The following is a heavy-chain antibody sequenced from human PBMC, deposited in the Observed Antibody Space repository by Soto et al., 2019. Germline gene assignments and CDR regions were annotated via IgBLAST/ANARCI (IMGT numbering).Heavy chain of an antibody. CDR1: GGTFSSYA. CDR2: IIPIFGTA. D-gene: IGHD2-15*01. Sequence: QVQLVQSGAEVKKPGYSVKVSCKASGGTFSSYAISWVRQAPGQGLEWMGGIIPIFGTANYAQKFQGRVTITADESTSTAYMVRSSLRSEDTAVYYCARGEDMVMVLASDLYYYDMDVWGQGTTVTCSS. CDR3: ARGEDMVMVLASDLYYYDMDV. J-gene: IGHJ6*02. V-gene: IGHV1-69*01.